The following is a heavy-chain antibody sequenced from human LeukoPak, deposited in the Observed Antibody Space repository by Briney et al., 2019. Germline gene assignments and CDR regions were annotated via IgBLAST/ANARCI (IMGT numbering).Heavy chain of an antibody. D-gene: IGHD3-22*01. V-gene: IGHV1-8*03. CDR1: GYTFTSYD. CDR3: ARELDSSGYFCAFDI. J-gene: IGHJ3*02. Sequence: ASVKVSCKASGYTFTSYDINWVRQATGQGLEWMGWMNPNSGNTGYAQKFQGRVTITRNTSISTAYMELSSLRSEDTAVYYCARELDSSGYFCAFDIWGQGTMVTVSS. CDR2: MNPNSGNT.